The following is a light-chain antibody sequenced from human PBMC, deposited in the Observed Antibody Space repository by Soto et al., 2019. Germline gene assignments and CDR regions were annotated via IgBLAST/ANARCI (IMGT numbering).Light chain of an antibody. J-gene: IGKJ4*01. Sequence: DIQLTQSPSSLSASVGDRVTITCQAIQDISHYLYWYQQKPGKAPTLLIYDASHFETGVPSRFSRSGYGKDFPITISSLQHEDTATYYCQQYDTLPLTFGGGTKVEIK. CDR2: DAS. CDR3: QQYDTLPLT. CDR1: QDISHY. V-gene: IGKV1-33*01.